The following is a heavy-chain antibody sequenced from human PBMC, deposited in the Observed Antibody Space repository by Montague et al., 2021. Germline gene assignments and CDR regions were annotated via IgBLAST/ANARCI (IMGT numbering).Heavy chain of an antibody. CDR3: ATEGKLPGPDFDH. Sequence: SLRLSCAASGFSFSDYYVDWVRQAPGKGLEWVGRSRNKANSYTTDYAASVKGRFTISGDESKNSLYLQMNSLKTDDTAVYYCATEGKLPGPDFDHWGQGTLVTVSS. CDR2: SRNKANSYTT. D-gene: IGHD1-7*01. CDR1: GFSFSDYY. V-gene: IGHV3-72*01. J-gene: IGHJ4*02.